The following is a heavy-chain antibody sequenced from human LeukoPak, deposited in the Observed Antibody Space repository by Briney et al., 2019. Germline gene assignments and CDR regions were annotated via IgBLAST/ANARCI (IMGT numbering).Heavy chain of an antibody. CDR3: ARVGRSSWYFDF. Sequence: PGGSLRLSCAAAGFIFSGYSINWVRQAPGRGLEWVSYISSTSSPIYYADSVKGRFTISRDNAKNSLYLQMNSLRDEDTAVYYCARVGRSSWYFDFWGQGTLVTVSS. V-gene: IGHV3-48*02. CDR2: ISSTSSPI. D-gene: IGHD6-13*01. J-gene: IGHJ4*02. CDR1: GFIFSGYS.